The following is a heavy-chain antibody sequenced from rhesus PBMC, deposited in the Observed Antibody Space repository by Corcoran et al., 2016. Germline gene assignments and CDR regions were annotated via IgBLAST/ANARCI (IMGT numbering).Heavy chain of an antibody. D-gene: IGHD6-31*01. CDR2: INGNSGSN. Sequence: QVPLQESGPGLLTPSETLSLTCAVSGGSFSSYWWTWIRPPPGKGLEWIAEINGNSGSNNYNPSLKSRVTISKDAAKNQFSLNLSSGTAADTAVYYCARGGSGWSYDYWGQGVLVTVSS. J-gene: IGHJ4*01. CDR1: GGSFSSYW. V-gene: IGHV4-80*01. CDR3: ARGGSGWSYDY.